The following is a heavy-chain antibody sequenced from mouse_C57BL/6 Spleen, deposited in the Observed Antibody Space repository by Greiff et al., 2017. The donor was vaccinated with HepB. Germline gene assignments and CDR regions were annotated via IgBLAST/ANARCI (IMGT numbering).Heavy chain of an antibody. CDR3: ARDDYEGYFDY. Sequence: DVKLVESGPGLVKPSQSLSLTCSVTGYSITSGYYWNWIRQFPGNKLEWMGYISYDGSNNYNPSLKNRISITRDTSKNQFFLKLNSVTTEDTATYYCARDDYEGYFDYWGQGTTLTVSS. J-gene: IGHJ2*01. D-gene: IGHD2-4*01. CDR2: ISYDGSN. V-gene: IGHV3-6*01. CDR1: GYSITSGYY.